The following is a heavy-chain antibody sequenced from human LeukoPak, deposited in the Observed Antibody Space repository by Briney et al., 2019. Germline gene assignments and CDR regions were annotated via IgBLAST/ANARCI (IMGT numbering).Heavy chain of an antibody. Sequence: SETLSLTCTVSGGSISSSSYYWGWIRQPPGKGLEWIGSIYYSGSTYYNPSLKSRVTISVDTSKNQFSLKLSSVTAPDTAVYYCASTSRPKRTSSSGWLGGFDPWGQGTLVTVSS. D-gene: IGHD6-19*01. CDR2: IYYSGST. CDR3: ASTSRPKRTSSSGWLGGFDP. CDR1: GGSISSSSYY. V-gene: IGHV4-39*01. J-gene: IGHJ5*02.